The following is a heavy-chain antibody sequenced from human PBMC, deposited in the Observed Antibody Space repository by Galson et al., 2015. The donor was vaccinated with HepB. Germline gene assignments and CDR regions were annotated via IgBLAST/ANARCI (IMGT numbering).Heavy chain of an antibody. V-gene: IGHV6-1*01. CDR3: ARSQDGGGLAARPDLVS. Sequence: CAIFGDSVSSNTAVWNWIRQSPSRGLEWLGRTYYRSEWYNDYAVSLRQRISINPHTSKNQFSLQPNSVTPEDTAVYSWARSQDGGGLAARPDLVSWGRGTLSIVSS. D-gene: IGHD6-6*01. CDR1: GDSVSSNTAV. J-gene: IGHJ1*01. CDR2: TYYRSEWYN.